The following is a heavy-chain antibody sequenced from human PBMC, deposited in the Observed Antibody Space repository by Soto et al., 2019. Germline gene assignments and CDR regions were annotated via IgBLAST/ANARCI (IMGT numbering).Heavy chain of an antibody. CDR3: AKDKVPYYDFWSGQRWFDP. J-gene: IGHJ5*02. CDR1: GFTFSIHG. D-gene: IGHD3-3*01. V-gene: IGHV3-30*18. Sequence: GGSLRLSCAASGFTFSIHGMHWVRQTPGKGLEWVAVISNDGNKKYYVESVEGRFSISRDNYKSIVYLQMNNVRIEDTAKYYCAKDKVPYYDFWSGQRWFDPWGQGTQVTVSS. CDR2: ISNDGNKK.